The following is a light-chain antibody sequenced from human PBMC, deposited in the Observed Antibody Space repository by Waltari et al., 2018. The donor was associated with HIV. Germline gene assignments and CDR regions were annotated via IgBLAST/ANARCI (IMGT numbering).Light chain of an antibody. Sequence: DIVLTQSPATLSLSPGERATLSCRASQSVTTYLAWYQQKPGQAPRLLIYDASNRASGSPARFSGSGSGTDFTLTISSLEPEDFAVYYCQQRSKWPPLTFGGGTKVEIK. CDR2: DAS. CDR3: QQRSKWPPLT. J-gene: IGKJ4*01. CDR1: QSVTTY. V-gene: IGKV3-11*01.